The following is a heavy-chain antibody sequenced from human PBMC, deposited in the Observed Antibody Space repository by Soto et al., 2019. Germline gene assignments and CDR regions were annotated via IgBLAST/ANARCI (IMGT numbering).Heavy chain of an antibody. D-gene: IGHD3-16*02. CDR3: ARGPFVVLNDFES. CDR1: GGTFRNYP. Sequence: QVQLVQSGTEVKKPGSSVKVSCKASGGTFRNYPINWVRQAPGQGLEWMGSIFPLTDIPDYAQNFQARLTISADNSTNTAYMELSSLTSDDTAMYFCARGPFVVLNDFESWGQGTLVTVSS. V-gene: IGHV1-69*02. J-gene: IGHJ4*02. CDR2: IFPLTDIP.